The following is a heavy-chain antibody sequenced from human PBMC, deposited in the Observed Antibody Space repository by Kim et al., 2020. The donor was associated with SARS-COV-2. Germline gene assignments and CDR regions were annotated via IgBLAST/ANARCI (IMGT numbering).Heavy chain of an antibody. J-gene: IGHJ3*02. CDR2: LSWNSGVI. D-gene: IGHD6-6*01. V-gene: IGHV3-9*01. CDR1: GFTFGDFA. Sequence: GGSLRLSCAASGFTFGDFAMHWVRQVPGKGLEWVSGLSWNSGVIGYADSVKGRFTISRHNAENSLYLQMNSLRAEDTAFYYCAKDLASSSFRDFHIWGQGTTVTVSS. CDR3: AKDLASSSFRDFHI.